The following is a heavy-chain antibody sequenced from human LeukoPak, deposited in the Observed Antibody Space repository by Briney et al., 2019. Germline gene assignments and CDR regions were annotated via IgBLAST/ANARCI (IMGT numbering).Heavy chain of an antibody. CDR1: GFTFSSYA. CDR3: AKDSYYDFWSGSQIYYYYYGMDV. Sequence: GGSLRLSCAASGFTFSSYAMSSVRQAPGKGLEWVSAISGSGGGTYYAGSVKGRFTISRDTSKNTLYLQMNSLRAEDTAVYYCAKDSYYDFWSGSQIYYYYYGMDVWGQGTTVTVSS. CDR2: ISGSGGGT. D-gene: IGHD3-3*01. J-gene: IGHJ6*02. V-gene: IGHV3-23*01.